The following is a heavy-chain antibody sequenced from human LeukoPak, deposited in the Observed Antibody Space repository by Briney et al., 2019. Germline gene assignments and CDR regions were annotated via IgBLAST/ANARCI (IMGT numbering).Heavy chain of an antibody. CDR1: GFNSEDHA. J-gene: IGHJ4*02. CDR3: ARGNQQLPRSTPDY. CDR2: IYWSSSGT. Sequence: GGSLRLSCVVSGFNSEDHAMHWVRQAPGKGLEWVSGIYWSSSGTGYADSVKGRFTVSRDSAKNTLYLQMYSLRAEDTGVYYCARGNQQLPRSTPDYWGQGTLVTVSS. V-gene: IGHV3-9*02. D-gene: IGHD2-2*01.